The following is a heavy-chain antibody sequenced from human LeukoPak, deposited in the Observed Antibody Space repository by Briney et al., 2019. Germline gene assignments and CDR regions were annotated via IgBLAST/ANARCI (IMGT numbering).Heavy chain of an antibody. CDR1: GYTFTSYY. D-gene: IGHD7-27*01. J-gene: IGHJ3*02. CDR3: ARAPGVHDAFDI. V-gene: IGHV1-46*01. CDR2: INPSGGST. Sequence: ASVTVSCKASGYTFTSYYMHWVRQAPGQGLEWMGIINPSGGSTSYAQKFQGRVTMTRDTSTSTVYMELSSLRSEDTAVYYCARAPGVHDAFDIWGQGTMVTVSS.